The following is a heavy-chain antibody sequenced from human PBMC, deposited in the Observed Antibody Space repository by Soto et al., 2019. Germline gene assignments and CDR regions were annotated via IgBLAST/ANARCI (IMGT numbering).Heavy chain of an antibody. CDR1: GYTFTSYG. Sequence: QVQLVQSGAEVKKPGASVKVSCKASGYTFTSYGISWVRQAPGQGLEWMGWISAYNGNTNYAQKRQGRVTMTTDTSPSTAYRELTSLRSDDTAVYYCARERSDVLLCPDFWGQGTLVTVSS. J-gene: IGHJ4*02. V-gene: IGHV1-18*01. CDR3: ARERSDVLLCPDF. D-gene: IGHD3-10*01. CDR2: ISAYNGNT.